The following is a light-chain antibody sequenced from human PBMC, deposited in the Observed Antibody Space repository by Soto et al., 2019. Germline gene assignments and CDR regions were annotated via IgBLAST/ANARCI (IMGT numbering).Light chain of an antibody. CDR3: CSYGGRVNLV. J-gene: IGLJ2*01. CDR1: STDVGGYNY. Sequence: QSVLAQPSSVSGSPGQSITISCTGTSTDVGGYNYVSWYQHHPDKGPKLIIYEVTKRPSGVPDRFSGSKSGNTASLTVSGLQVEDEAEYYCCSYGGRVNLVFGGGTKLTVL. V-gene: IGLV2-8*01. CDR2: EVT.